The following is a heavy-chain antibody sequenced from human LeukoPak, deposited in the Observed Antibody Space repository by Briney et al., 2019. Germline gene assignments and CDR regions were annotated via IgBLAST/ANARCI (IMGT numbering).Heavy chain of an antibody. D-gene: IGHD3-10*01. Sequence: GASVKVSCKASGYTFTSYGITWVRQAPGQGLEWMGWSSTYNGNTHYAQRLQGRVTLTTDTSTSTAYMDLRSLRSDDTAVYYCPRDRAYYGSGISDYWGQGTLVTVSS. CDR3: PRDRAYYGSGISDY. CDR2: SSTYNGNT. CDR1: GYTFTSYG. V-gene: IGHV1-18*01. J-gene: IGHJ4*02.